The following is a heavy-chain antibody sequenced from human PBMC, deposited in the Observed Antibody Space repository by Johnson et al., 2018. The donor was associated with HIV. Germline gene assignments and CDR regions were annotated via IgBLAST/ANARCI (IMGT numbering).Heavy chain of an antibody. CDR1: GFTVSSDY. V-gene: IGHV3-53*01. CDR2: IAASGDST. J-gene: IGHJ3*02. D-gene: IGHD3-10*01. Sequence: VQLVESGGGLIQPGGSLRLSCAVSGFTVSSDYMNWVRQAPGKGLEWVSLIAASGDSTYYADSVRGRFAISRDNSKNTLYLQMNSLRAEDTAVYYCANWAYYYGSGYAFDIWGQGTMVTVSS. CDR3: ANWAYYYGSGYAFDI.